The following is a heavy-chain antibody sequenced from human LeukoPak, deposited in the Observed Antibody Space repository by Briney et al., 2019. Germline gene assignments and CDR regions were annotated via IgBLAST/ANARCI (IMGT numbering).Heavy chain of an antibody. CDR1: GASINNGGYY. CDR3: ARGDSGASEYFQD. CDR2: IYYSGTT. D-gene: IGHD6-25*01. J-gene: IGHJ1*01. Sequence: SETLSLTCNVSGASINNGGYYLTWIRQHPGKGLEWIGYIYYSGTTYYNPSLKSRITMSIDTSKNHFSLRLNSVTAADTAVYFCARGDSGASEYFQDWGQGTLVTVSS. V-gene: IGHV4-31*03.